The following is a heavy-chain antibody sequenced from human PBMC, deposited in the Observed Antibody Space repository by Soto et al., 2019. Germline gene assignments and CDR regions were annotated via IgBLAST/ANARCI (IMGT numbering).Heavy chain of an antibody. V-gene: IGHV3-30*18. CDR3: AKDSSGYLDY. J-gene: IGHJ4*02. CDR1: GFSFSTYG. CDR2: ISYDGSNK. Sequence: GGSLRLSCAASGFSFSTYGMHWVRQAPGKGLEWVAVISYDGSNKYYADSVKGRFTISRDNSKNTLYLQMNSLRAEDTAVYYCAKDSSGYLDYWGQGTLVTVSS. D-gene: IGHD3-22*01.